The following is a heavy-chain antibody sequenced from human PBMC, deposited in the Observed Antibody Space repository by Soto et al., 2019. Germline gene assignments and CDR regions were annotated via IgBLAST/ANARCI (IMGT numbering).Heavy chain of an antibody. CDR1: ADTFTSYY. D-gene: IGHD3-10*01. J-gene: IGHJ5*01. CDR3: ARSSGFFFGIFRERPNRFSS. CDR2: INPNGGST. Sequence: SVKVSCKAPADTFTSYYIQWVRQAPGHGLEWMGIINPNGGSTRFAQTFQGRITMTTDPSTSTVYMELRSLRSEATAVYYCARSSGFFFGIFRERPNRFSSSGQGSFVTVSS. V-gene: IGHV1-46*01.